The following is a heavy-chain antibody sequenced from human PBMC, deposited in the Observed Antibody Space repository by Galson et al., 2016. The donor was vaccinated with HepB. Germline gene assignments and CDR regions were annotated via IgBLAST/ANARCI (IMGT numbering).Heavy chain of an antibody. CDR1: GFTFSNYA. V-gene: IGHV3-33*06. CDR2: IWYDGSNK. CDR3: AKDHGDYGDYVPDS. J-gene: IGHJ5*01. Sequence: SLRLSCAASGFTFSNYAIHWVRQTPGQGLEWVAVIWYDGSNKYYSDSVRGRFTISRDNSKSTLFLQMDSLRAEDTGVYFCAKDHGDYGDYVPDSWGQGALVTVSS. D-gene: IGHD4-17*01.